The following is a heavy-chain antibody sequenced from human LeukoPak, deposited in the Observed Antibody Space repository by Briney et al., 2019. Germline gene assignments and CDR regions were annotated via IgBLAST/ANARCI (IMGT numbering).Heavy chain of an antibody. CDR3: ARHVYNYGEYYFDY. Sequence: PSETLSLTCTVSGGSMRIRAYYWAWSRQPPAKVVEWIGTIYYSGSNCYNPSVKSRVTIPVDTSTTQFSLKLSSVTAAHTAVYYCARHVYNYGEYYFDYSGQGTLVTVSS. V-gene: IGHV4-39*01. D-gene: IGHD5-18*01. CDR2: IYYSGSN. J-gene: IGHJ4*02. CDR1: GGSMRIRAYY.